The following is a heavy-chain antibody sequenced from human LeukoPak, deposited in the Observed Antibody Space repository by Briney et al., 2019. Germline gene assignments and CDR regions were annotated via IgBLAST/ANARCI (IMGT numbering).Heavy chain of an antibody. V-gene: IGHV3-7*01. D-gene: IGHD3-16*01. J-gene: IGHJ4*02. CDR2: IKQDGSEK. Sequence: GSLRLSCAASGFTFSNYWMSWVRPAPGKGLEWVASIKQDGSEKYYVDSVKGRFTISRDNAKNSLYLQMNSLRAEDTAVYFCAGDKSCASWGQGTLVTVSS. CDR1: GFTFSNYW. CDR3: AGDKSCAS.